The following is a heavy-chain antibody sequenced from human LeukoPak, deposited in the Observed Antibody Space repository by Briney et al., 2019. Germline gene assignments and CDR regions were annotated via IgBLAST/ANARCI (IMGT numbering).Heavy chain of an antibody. V-gene: IGHV1-18*01. Sequence: ASVKVSCKASGYTFTSYGISWVRQAPGQGLEWMGWISAYNGNTNYAQTLQGRVTMTTDTSTSTAYMELRSLRSDDTAVYYCARYYYGSGDYYFDYWGQGTLVTVSS. CDR2: ISAYNGNT. CDR1: GYTFTSYG. J-gene: IGHJ4*02. D-gene: IGHD3-10*01. CDR3: ARYYYGSGDYYFDY.